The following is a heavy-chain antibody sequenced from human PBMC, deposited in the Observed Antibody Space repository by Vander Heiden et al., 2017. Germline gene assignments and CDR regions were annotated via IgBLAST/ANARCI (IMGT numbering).Heavy chain of an antibody. CDR1: GGSISSSSYY. D-gene: IGHD2-15*01. CDR3: ARHAAPEDYFDY. J-gene: IGHJ4*02. Sequence: QLQLQESGPGLVKPSETLSLTCTVSGGSISSSSYYWGWIRQPPGKGLEWIGSIYYSGSTYYNPALKSRVTISVDTSKKKFSLKLRSVTAADTAVYYSARHAAPEDYFDYWGQGTMVTVSS. CDR2: IYYSGST. V-gene: IGHV4-39*01.